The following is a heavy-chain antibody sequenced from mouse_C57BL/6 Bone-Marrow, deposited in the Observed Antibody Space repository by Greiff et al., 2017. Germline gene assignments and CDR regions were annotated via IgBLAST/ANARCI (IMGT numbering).Heavy chain of an antibody. CDR3: AGGGIYYYGPEAY. V-gene: IGHV1-55*01. D-gene: IGHD1-1*01. J-gene: IGHJ3*01. CDR2: IYPGSGST. CDR1: GYTFTSYW. Sequence: QVQLQQPGAELVKPGASVKMSCKASGYTFTSYWITWVKQRPGQGLEWIGDIYPGSGSTNYNEKFKSKATLTVDTSSSTAYMQLSSLTSEDSAVYYCAGGGIYYYGPEAYWGQGTLVTVSA.